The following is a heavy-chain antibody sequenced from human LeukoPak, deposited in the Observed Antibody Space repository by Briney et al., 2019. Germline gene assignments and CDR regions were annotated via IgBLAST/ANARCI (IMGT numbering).Heavy chain of an antibody. V-gene: IGHV4-4*02. CDR2: VNFQGST. CDR1: GGSISNTNW. J-gene: IGHJ4*02. CDR3: AREGGPYRPLDY. Sequence: KPSGTLSLTCGVSGGSISNTNWWTWVRQPPGKGLEWIGEVNFQGSTNYNPSLKSRVAISVDKSENHISLKLTSVTAADTAVYCAREGGPYRPLDYSGQGTLVTVAS.